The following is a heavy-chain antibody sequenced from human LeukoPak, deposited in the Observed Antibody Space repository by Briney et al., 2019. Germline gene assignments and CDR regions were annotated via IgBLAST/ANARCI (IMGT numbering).Heavy chain of an antibody. V-gene: IGHV1-2*06. Sequence: ASVKVSCKASGYTFTGYYMHWVRQAPGQGLEWMGRINPNSGGTNYAQKFQGRVTMTRDTSISTAYMELSRLRSDDTAVYYCARNYYDSSGYSNNDYWGQGTLVTVSS. CDR3: ARNYYDSSGYSNNDY. J-gene: IGHJ4*02. CDR1: GYTFTGYY. CDR2: INPNSGGT. D-gene: IGHD3-22*01.